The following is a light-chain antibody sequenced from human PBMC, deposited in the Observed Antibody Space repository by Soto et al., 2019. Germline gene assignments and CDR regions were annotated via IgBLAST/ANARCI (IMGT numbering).Light chain of an antibody. CDR3: QQYGSSPRT. Sequence: EIVLTQSPGTLSLSPGERATLSCRASQSVSSSYLAWYQQKPGQAPRLLIYGASSRATGIPDRFSGSGSGTDFTFTISRLEPEDFAVYYCQQYGSSPRTFGQGTKVE. CDR2: GAS. J-gene: IGKJ1*01. V-gene: IGKV3-20*01. CDR1: QSVSSSY.